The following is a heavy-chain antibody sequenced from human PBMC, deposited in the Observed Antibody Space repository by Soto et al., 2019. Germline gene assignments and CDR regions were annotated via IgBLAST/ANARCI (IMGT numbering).Heavy chain of an antibody. CDR1: GFTFSSHV. Sequence: EVQLLESGGGLVQPGGSLRLSCAASGFTFSSHVMNWVRQAPGKGLVWVSAIRGGGGTPFYGDSVEGRFTMSRDNSKNTLLLQMNSLRSEDTAVYYCARGPRAPPPHDYGMDVWGQGTTVTVSS. CDR2: IRGGGGTP. CDR3: ARGPRAPPPHDYGMDV. V-gene: IGHV3-23*01. J-gene: IGHJ6*02.